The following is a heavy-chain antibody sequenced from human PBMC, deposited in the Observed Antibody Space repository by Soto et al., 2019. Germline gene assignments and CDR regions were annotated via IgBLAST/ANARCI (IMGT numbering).Heavy chain of an antibody. Sequence: EVQLLESGGGLVQPGGSLRLSCAASGFTFSSYAMSWVRQAPGKGLEWVSAISGSGGSTYYADSVKGRFTISRDNSKNTLYLRMNSLRAEDTAVYYCAKGTYYDILTGYGYWGQGTLVTVSS. D-gene: IGHD3-9*01. CDR3: AKGTYYDILTGYGY. CDR2: ISGSGGST. CDR1: GFTFSSYA. V-gene: IGHV3-23*01. J-gene: IGHJ4*02.